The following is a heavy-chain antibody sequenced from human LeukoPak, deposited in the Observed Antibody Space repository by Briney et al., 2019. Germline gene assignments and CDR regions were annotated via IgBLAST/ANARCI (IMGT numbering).Heavy chain of an antibody. V-gene: IGHV3-30*18. CDR3: AKDKYGYENLYYFDY. CDR2: ISYDGSNK. D-gene: IGHD5-12*01. CDR1: GFTFSSYG. J-gene: IGHJ4*02. Sequence: GRSLRLSCAASGFTFSSYGMHWVCQAPGRGLEWVAVISYDGSNKYYADSVKGRFTISRDNSKNTLYLQMNSLRAEDPAVYSCAKDKYGYENLYYFDYWGQGTLVTVSS.